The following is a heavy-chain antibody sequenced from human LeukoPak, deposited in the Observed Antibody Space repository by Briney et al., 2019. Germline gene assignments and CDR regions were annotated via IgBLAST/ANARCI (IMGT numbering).Heavy chain of an antibody. CDR2: IKSKTDNGTA. CDR1: GSTFRTNG. D-gene: IGHD2-15*01. V-gene: IGHV3-15*01. CDR3: STILH. Sequence: GGSLRLSCAASGSTFRTNGMHWVRQAPGKGLEWIGRIKSKTDNGTADYAAPVKGRFSISRDDLKNTLYLQINSLKNEDTAVYYCSTILHWGQGTLVTVSS. J-gene: IGHJ4*02.